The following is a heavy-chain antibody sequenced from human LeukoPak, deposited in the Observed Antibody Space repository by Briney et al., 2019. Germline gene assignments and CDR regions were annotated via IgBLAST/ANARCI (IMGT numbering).Heavy chain of an antibody. Sequence: GGSLRLSCAAPGFTFSSYEMNWVRQAPGKGLEWVSYISSSGSTIYYADSVKGRFTISRDNANNSLYLQMNSLRAEDTAVYYCARDLAAMNPYWYFDLWGRGTLVTVSS. CDR1: GFTFSSYE. D-gene: IGHD2-2*01. CDR3: ARDLAAMNPYWYFDL. CDR2: ISSSGSTI. J-gene: IGHJ2*01. V-gene: IGHV3-48*03.